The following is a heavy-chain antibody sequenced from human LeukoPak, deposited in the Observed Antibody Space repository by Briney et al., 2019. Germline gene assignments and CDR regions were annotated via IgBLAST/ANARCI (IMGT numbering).Heavy chain of an antibody. Sequence: PGGSLRLSCAAPGFTLSSYWMHWVRQAPGQGLVWVSRINSDGRSTTYADSVKGRFTISRDNAKDTLYLQMNSLRAEDTAVYYCARGRYSSGWHYDYWGQGTLVTASS. J-gene: IGHJ4*02. V-gene: IGHV3-74*01. CDR1: GFTLSSYW. D-gene: IGHD6-19*01. CDR2: INSDGRST. CDR3: ARGRYSSGWHYDY.